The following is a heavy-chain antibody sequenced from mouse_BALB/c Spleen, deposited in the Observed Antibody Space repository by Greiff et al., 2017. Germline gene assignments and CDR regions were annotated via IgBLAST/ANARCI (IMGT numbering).Heavy chain of an antibody. CDR1: GYAFSSSW. V-gene: IGHV1-82*01. J-gene: IGHJ4*01. CDR3: ARWPNWGAMDY. Sequence: QVQLKESGPELVKPGASVKISCKASGYAFSSSWMNWVKQRPGQGLEWIGRIYPGDGDTNYNGKFKGKATLTADKSSSTAYMQLSSLTSVDSAVYCCARWPNWGAMDYWGQGTSVTVSS. CDR2: IYPGDGDT. D-gene: IGHD4-1*02.